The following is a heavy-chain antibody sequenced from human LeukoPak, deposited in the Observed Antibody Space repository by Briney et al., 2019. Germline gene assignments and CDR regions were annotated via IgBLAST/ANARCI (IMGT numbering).Heavy chain of an antibody. D-gene: IGHD6-13*01. Sequence: ASVKVSCKASGYTFTGYYMHWVRQAPGQGLEWMGWINPNSGGTNYAQKFQGRVTMTRDTSISTAYMELSRLRSDDTAVYYCAGRAGAAAGNLDYWGQGTLVTVSS. CDR3: AGRAGAAAGNLDY. J-gene: IGHJ4*02. V-gene: IGHV1-2*02. CDR1: GYTFTGYY. CDR2: INPNSGGT.